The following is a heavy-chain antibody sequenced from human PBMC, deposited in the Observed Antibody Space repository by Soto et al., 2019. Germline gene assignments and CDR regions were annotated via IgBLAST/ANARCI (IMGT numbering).Heavy chain of an antibody. CDR1: GFTFETTA. V-gene: IGHV3-23*01. CDR3: ARHISNFRYYYYAMDV. Sequence: GGSLRLSCEASGFTFETTALSWVRQAPGKGLEWVATISGTGLSKYYADSMKSRFIISRDNSRNTLYLQMNTLKASDTAMYYCARHISNFRYYYYAMDVWGQGTTVTVSS. CDR2: ISGTGLSK. D-gene: IGHD4-4*01. J-gene: IGHJ6*02.